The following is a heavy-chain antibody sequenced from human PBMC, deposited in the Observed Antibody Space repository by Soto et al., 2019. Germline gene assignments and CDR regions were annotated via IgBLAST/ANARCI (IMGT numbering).Heavy chain of an antibody. Sequence: QVQLQQWGAGLLKPSETLSLTCAVYGGSFSGYYWSWIRQPPGKGLEWIGEINHSGSTNYNPSLKSRVTISVDTSKNQFSLKLSSVTAADTAVYYCARTRWHTNWFYPWGQGTLVTVSS. CDR3: ARTRWHTNWFYP. J-gene: IGHJ5*02. D-gene: IGHD4-17*01. CDR2: INHSGST. CDR1: GGSFSGYY. V-gene: IGHV4-34*01.